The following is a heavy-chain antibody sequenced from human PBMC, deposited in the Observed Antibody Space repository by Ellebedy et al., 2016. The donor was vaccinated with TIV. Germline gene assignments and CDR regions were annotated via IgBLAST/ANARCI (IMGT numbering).Heavy chain of an antibody. CDR3: ARRSGYDFWDDGGNWFDP. V-gene: IGHV5-51*01. D-gene: IGHD5-12*01. J-gene: IGHJ5*02. CDR1: GYSFTSYW. CDR2: IYPGDSDT. Sequence: GESLKISCTGSGYSFTSYWIGWVRQMPGKGLEWMGIIYPGDSDTRYSPSFQGHVTISADKSISTAYLQWSSLKASDTAMYYCARRSGYDFWDDGGNWFDPWGQGTLVTVSS.